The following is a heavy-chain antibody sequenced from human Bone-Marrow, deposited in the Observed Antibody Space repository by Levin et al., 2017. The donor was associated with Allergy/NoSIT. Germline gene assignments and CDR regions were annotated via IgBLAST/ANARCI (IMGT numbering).Heavy chain of an antibody. D-gene: IGHD1-1*01. CDR3: ALVQVEANEAFDS. CDR1: GFSFSDFQVG. CDR2: MYWDDDK. J-gene: IGHJ4*02. Sequence: SGPTLVKPTQTLTLTCTFSGFSFSDFQVGVAWIRQPPGKAPEWLAVMYWDDDKRYSPSLKSKLSISGDTSKNQVVLTVTNMGPVDTGTYYCALVQVEANEAFDSWGQGIQVSVSS. V-gene: IGHV2-5*02.